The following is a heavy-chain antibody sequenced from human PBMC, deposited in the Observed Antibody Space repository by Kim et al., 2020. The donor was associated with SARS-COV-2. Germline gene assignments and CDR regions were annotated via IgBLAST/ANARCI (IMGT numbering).Heavy chain of an antibody. J-gene: IGHJ4*02. CDR1: GGSFSGYY. Sequence: SETLSLTCAVYGGSFSGYYWSWIRQPPGKGLEWIGEINHSGSTNYNPSLKSRVTISVDTSKNQFSLKLSSVTAADTAVYYCARGRNTIFGVAVYYLFDYWGQGTLVTVSS. CDR2: INHSGST. D-gene: IGHD3-3*01. V-gene: IGHV4-34*01. CDR3: ARGRNTIFGVAVYYLFDY.